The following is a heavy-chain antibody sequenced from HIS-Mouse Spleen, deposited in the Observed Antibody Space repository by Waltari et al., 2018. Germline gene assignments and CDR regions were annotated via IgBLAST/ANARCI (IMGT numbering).Heavy chain of an antibody. V-gene: IGHV4-39*07. CDR1: GGSFSSSSYY. CDR2: IYYSGST. J-gene: IGHJ2*01. CDR3: AREIPYSSSWYDWYFDL. Sequence: QLQLQESGPGLVKPSETLSLTCTVSGGSFSSSSYYWGWIRQPPGKGLEWIGSIYYSGSTDYNPSLKSRVTISVDTSKNQFSLKLSSVTAADTAVYYCAREIPYSSSWYDWYFDLWGRGTLVTVSS. D-gene: IGHD6-13*01.